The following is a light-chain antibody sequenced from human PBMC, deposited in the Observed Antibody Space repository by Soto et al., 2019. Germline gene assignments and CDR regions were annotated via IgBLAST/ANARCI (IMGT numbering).Light chain of an antibody. CDR2: GAS. CDR3: QQYSASPRT. Sequence: EIVLTQFPGTLSLSPGESATLSCRTSESISSSYLAWYQQRPGQPPRLLIYGASKTATGIPDRFSGSGSGTDFTLSISRLEPADFGMYYCQQYSASPRTFGQGTKLEIK. V-gene: IGKV3-20*01. J-gene: IGKJ2*01. CDR1: ESISSSY.